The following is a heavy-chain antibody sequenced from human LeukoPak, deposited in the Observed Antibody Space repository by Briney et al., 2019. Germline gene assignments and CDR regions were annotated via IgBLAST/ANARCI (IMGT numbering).Heavy chain of an antibody. J-gene: IGHJ6*03. CDR3: ARDPGSSFGGVVVKVYYYYMDV. Sequence: PGGSLRLSCVGSGFTFSTYWMTWVRQAPGKGLEWVANIKQDGSEKYYVDSVKGRFTISRDNAQNSLYLQKNRLRVEEPAVYYCARDPGSSFGGVVVKVYYYYMDVWGKGTTVTVSS. D-gene: IGHD3-16*02. V-gene: IGHV3-7*01. CDR2: IKQDGSEK. CDR1: GFTFSTYW.